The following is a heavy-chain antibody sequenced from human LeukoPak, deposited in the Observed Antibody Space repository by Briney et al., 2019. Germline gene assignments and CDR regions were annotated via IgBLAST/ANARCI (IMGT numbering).Heavy chain of an antibody. V-gene: IGHV4-39*07. D-gene: IGHD6-19*01. CDR3: ARVSGWYFGFYYYYMDV. Sequence: SETLSLTCTVSGGSISSSSYYWGWIRQPPGKGLEWIGSIYYSGSTYYNPSLKSRVTISVDTSKNQFSLKLSSVTAADTAVYYCARVSGWYFGFYYYYMDVWGKGTTVTVSS. CDR1: GGSISSSSYY. CDR2: IYYSGST. J-gene: IGHJ6*03.